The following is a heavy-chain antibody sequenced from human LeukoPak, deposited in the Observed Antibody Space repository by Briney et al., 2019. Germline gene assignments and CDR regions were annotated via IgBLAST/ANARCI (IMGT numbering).Heavy chain of an antibody. J-gene: IGHJ5*02. CDR3: ARFSSIAARRSWFDP. D-gene: IGHD6-6*01. Sequence: GGSLRLSCAASGFTFSSYGMNWVRQAPGKGLEWVSSISSSSSYIYYADSVKGRFTISRDNAKNSLYLQMNSLRAEDTAVYYCARFSSIAARRSWFDPWGQGTLVTVSS. CDR2: ISSSSSYI. CDR1: GFTFSSYG. V-gene: IGHV3-21*01.